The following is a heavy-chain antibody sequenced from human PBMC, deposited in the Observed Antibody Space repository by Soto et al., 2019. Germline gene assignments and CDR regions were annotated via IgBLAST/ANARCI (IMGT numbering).Heavy chain of an antibody. Sequence: PGGSLRLSCAASGFTFSSYAMSWVRQAPGKGLEWVSAVGTGGTAYYADSVKGRFTISRDNSKNTLYLQMNSLRAEDTAVYYCDSYYVLGYWYFDLWGRGTPVTVSS. CDR2: VGTGGTA. J-gene: IGHJ2*01. CDR1: GFTFSSYA. D-gene: IGHD3-16*01. V-gene: IGHV3-23*01. CDR3: DSYYVLGYWYFDL.